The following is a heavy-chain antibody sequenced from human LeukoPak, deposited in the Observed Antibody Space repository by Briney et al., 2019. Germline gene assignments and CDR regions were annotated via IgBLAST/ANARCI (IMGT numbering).Heavy chain of an antibody. Sequence: ASVKVSCKASGYTFTSYDINWVRQATGQGLEWMGWMNPNSGNTVYAQKFQGRVTMTRNTSISTAYVELSSLRSEDTAVYYCARVAVRGVSWWGYWGQGTLVTVSS. D-gene: IGHD3-10*01. CDR2: MNPNSGNT. J-gene: IGHJ4*02. CDR1: GYTFTSYD. CDR3: ARVAVRGVSWWGY. V-gene: IGHV1-8*01.